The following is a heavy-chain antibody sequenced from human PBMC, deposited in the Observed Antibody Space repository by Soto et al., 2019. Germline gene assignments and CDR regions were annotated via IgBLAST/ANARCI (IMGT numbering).Heavy chain of an antibody. Sequence: EVQLVESGGDLVKPGGSLRLSCAASGFTFSNYWMSWVRQAPGKGLEWVAIIKQDGSKRSYVDSVKGRFTISRDNDKNSLYLQMTSLRAEDTGVYYCAGDSRGYDGSWGQGTLVTVSS. CDR2: IKQDGSKR. J-gene: IGHJ5*02. CDR3: AGDSRGYDGS. D-gene: IGHD5-12*01. V-gene: IGHV3-7*01. CDR1: GFTFSNYW.